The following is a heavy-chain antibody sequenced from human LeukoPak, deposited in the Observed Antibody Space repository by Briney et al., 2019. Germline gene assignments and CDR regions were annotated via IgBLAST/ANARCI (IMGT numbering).Heavy chain of an antibody. V-gene: IGHV3-74*01. J-gene: IGHJ4*02. Sequence: PGGSLRLSCAASGFTFSNYWMFWVRQVPGKGLVWVSRVSNDGSSTTYADSVKGRFTISRDNAKNSLYLQMNSLRAEDTAVYYCARTPGEYQYYFDYWGQGTLVTVSS. CDR2: VSNDGSST. D-gene: IGHD6-6*01. CDR3: ARTPGEYQYYFDY. CDR1: GFTFSNYW.